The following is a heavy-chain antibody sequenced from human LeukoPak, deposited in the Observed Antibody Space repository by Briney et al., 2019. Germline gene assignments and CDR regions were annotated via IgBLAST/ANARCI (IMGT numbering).Heavy chain of an antibody. CDR1: SYRSPNYG. J-gene: IGHJ6*03. CDR2: ISTYNGNT. CDR3: AIPAKGAYFYYYMDV. V-gene: IGHV1-18*01. Sequence: GASVKVSCKASSYRSPNYGITWERQAPGHGLEWMGWISTYNGNTQYAQNLQGRVTLTTDSSTNTVYMELRSLTSDDTAVYYCAIPAKGAYFYYYMDVWGEGTSVTVSS.